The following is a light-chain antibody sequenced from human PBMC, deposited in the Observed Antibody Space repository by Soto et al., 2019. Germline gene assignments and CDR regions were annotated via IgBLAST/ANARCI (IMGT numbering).Light chain of an antibody. Sequence: IVLTHSPGTLSFSPGEMATLSFRASQSVSSSYLACYQQKPGQAPRIIIFGASGRATGIPDRFSGSGSGTDFTLTISRLEPEDFAVYYCQQYGSLSWTFGQGTKVDIK. J-gene: IGKJ1*01. CDR2: GAS. V-gene: IGKV3-20*01. CDR3: QQYGSLSWT. CDR1: QSVSSSY.